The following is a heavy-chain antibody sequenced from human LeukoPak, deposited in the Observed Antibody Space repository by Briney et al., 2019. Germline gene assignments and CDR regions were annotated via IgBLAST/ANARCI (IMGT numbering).Heavy chain of an antibody. J-gene: IGHJ6*03. D-gene: IGHD3-9*01. CDR3: TRDGRYFDWSPTYYYYYYMDV. CDR2: IIPIFDTV. CDR1: GYTFTGYY. Sequence: SVKVSCKASGYTFTGYYMHWVRQAPGQGLEWMGGIIPIFDTVNYAQKFQGRVTITADKSTSTAYMELSSLRSEDTAVYYCTRDGRYFDWSPTYYYYYYMDVWGKGTTVTVSS. V-gene: IGHV1-69*06.